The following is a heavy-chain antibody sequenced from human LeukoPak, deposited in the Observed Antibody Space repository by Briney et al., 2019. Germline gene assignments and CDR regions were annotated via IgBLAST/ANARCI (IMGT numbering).Heavy chain of an antibody. Sequence: GGSLRLSCAASGFNFITAAMTWVRQAPGKGLEWVANIKQDGSDKYYVDSVKGRFTISRDNAKNSLYLQMNSLSAEDTAVYYCARGTGLDYWGQGTLVTVSS. D-gene: IGHD2-8*02. CDR2: IKQDGSDK. CDR3: ARGTGLDY. J-gene: IGHJ4*02. CDR1: GFNFITAA. V-gene: IGHV3-7*05.